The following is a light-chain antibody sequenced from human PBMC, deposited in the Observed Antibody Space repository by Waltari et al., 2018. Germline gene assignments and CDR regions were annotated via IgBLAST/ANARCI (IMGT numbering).Light chain of an antibody. Sequence: EIVLTQSPGTLSLSPGERATLSCRASQSVSIYLAWDQQKPGQAPRLLMYHSSTRATGIPDRFSGSGSGTDFSLTISRLEPEDFAVYYCQNYERLPATFGQGTKVEIK. CDR1: QSVSIY. CDR3: QNYERLPAT. CDR2: HSS. J-gene: IGKJ1*01. V-gene: IGKV3-20*01.